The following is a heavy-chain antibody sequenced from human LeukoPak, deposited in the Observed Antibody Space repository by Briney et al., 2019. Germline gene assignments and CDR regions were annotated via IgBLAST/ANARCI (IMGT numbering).Heavy chain of an antibody. D-gene: IGHD6-13*01. V-gene: IGHV4-34*01. CDR3: ARNFPYSKLDY. CDR1: GGSFSSYY. CDR2: IDHSGST. J-gene: IGHJ4*02. Sequence: SETLSLTCAVSGGSFSSYYWSWIRQPPGKGLEWIGEIDHSGSTNYNPSLRSRVTISVDTSKSQFSLQLSSVTAADTAVYYCARNFPYSKLDYWGQGTLVTVSS.